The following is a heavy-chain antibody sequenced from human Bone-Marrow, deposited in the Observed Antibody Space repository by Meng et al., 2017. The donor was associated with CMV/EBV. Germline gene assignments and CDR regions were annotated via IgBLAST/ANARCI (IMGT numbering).Heavy chain of an antibody. CDR2: ISGSGGST. V-gene: IGHV3-23*01. Sequence: GGSLRLSCAASGFTFSSYAMSWVRQAPGKGLEWVSAISGSGGSTYYADSVKGRFTISRDNSKNTLYLQMNSLRAEDTAVYYWAKDQWPRTRTTGDSSGYYYDFDYWGQGTLVTVSS. J-gene: IGHJ4*02. D-gene: IGHD3-22*01. CDR3: AKDQWPRTRTTGDSSGYYYDFDY. CDR1: GFTFSSYA.